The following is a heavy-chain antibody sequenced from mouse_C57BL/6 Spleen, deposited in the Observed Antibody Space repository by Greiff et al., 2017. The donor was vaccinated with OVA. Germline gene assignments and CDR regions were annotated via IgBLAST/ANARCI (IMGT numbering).Heavy chain of an antibody. CDR3: ARYDGYYSLMDY. CDR2: IYPGSGST. J-gene: IGHJ4*01. D-gene: IGHD2-3*01. V-gene: IGHV1-55*01. CDR1: GYTFTSYW. Sequence: VQLQQPGAELVKPGASVKMSCKASGYTFTSYWITWVKQRPGQGLEWIGDIYPGSGSTNYNEKFKSKATLTVDTSSSTAYMQLSSLTSEDSAVYYCARYDGYYSLMDYWGQGTSVTVSS.